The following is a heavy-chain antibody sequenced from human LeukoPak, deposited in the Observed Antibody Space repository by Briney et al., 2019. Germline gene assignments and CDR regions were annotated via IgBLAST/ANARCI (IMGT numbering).Heavy chain of an antibody. J-gene: IGHJ4*02. V-gene: IGHV3-21*04. D-gene: IGHD3-3*01. CDR2: ISTSSSYR. CDR3: AKATGIYDFWSGKGDY. CDR1: GFTFSSYG. Sequence: GRSLRLSCAASGFTFSSYGMHRVRQAPGKGLDWVSSISTSSSYRYYADSVKGRFTISRDNAKNSLYLQMNSLRAEDTAVYYCAKATGIYDFWSGKGDYWGQGTLVTVSS.